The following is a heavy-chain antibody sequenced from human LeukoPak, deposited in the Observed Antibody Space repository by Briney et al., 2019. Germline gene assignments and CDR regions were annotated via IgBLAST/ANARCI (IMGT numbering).Heavy chain of an antibody. CDR2: IYTSGGT. Sequence: PSETLSLTCTVSGGSISSYYWSWIRQPAGKGLEWIGRIYTSGGTNYSPSLKRRVTMSVDTSKSQFSLKLCSVTAADTAVYYCARVSGSLDYFDYWGQGTLVTVSS. D-gene: IGHD1-26*01. V-gene: IGHV4-4*07. J-gene: IGHJ4*02. CDR1: GGSISSYY. CDR3: ARVSGSLDYFDY.